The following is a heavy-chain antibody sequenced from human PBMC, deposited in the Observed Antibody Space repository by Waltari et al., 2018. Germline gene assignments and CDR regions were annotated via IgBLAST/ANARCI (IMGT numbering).Heavy chain of an antibody. CDR2: ISSSSTI. Sequence: EVQLVESGGGLVQPGGSLRLSCAASGFTFSSYSMNWVRQAPGKGLEWVSYISSSSTIYYAESVKGRFTISRDNAKNSLYLQMNSLRAEDTAVYYCARDAFDSSSSVFDYWGQGTLVTVSS. CDR3: ARDAFDSSSSVFDY. CDR1: GFTFSSYS. J-gene: IGHJ4*02. V-gene: IGHV3-48*04. D-gene: IGHD6-6*01.